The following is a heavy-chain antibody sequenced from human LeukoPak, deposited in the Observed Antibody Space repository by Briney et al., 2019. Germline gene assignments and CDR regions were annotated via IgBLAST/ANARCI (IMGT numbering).Heavy chain of an antibody. J-gene: IGHJ4*02. Sequence: GGSLRLSCAASGFTFSSYAMSWVRQAPGKGLEWVSAISGSGGSTYYADSVKGRFTISRDNSKNTLYLQMNSLRVEDTAVYYCAKGSVGAARLYYFDYWGQGTLVTVSS. CDR2: ISGSGGST. D-gene: IGHD6-6*01. CDR1: GFTFSSYA. V-gene: IGHV3-23*01. CDR3: AKGSVGAARLYYFDY.